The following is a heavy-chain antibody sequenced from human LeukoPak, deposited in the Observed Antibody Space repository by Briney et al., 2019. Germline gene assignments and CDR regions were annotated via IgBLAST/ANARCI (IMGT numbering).Heavy chain of an antibody. CDR2: ISTASNP. CDR3: ARELGIEGYWYFDL. Sequence: PGGSLRLSCAASGFTVRSYDMHWVRQVAGKGLEWVSAISTASNPHYAASVQGRFTIFRANAENSLYLQMNSLSAEVTAVYYCARELGIEGYWYFDLWGRGTLVTVSS. J-gene: IGHJ2*01. D-gene: IGHD7-27*01. V-gene: IGHV3-13*05. CDR1: GFTVRSYD.